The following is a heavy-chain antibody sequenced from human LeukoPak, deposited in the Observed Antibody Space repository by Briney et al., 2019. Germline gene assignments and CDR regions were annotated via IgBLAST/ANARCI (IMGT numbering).Heavy chain of an antibody. Sequence: GGSLRLSCATSGFTVSSNYMSWVRQAPGQGLEWVSVIYSGGSTYYADSVKGRFTISRDNSKNTLYLQMNSLRAEDTAVYYCARDSSGYYLYWGQGTLVTVSS. J-gene: IGHJ4*02. V-gene: IGHV3-53*01. CDR1: GFTVSSNY. CDR3: ARDSSGYYLY. D-gene: IGHD3-22*01. CDR2: IYSGGST.